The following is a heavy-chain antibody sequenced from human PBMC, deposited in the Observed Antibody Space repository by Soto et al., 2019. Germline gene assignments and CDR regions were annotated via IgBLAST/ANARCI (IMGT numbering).Heavy chain of an antibody. CDR3: ARECGVVATIESNRRDNYGMDV. V-gene: IGHV1-2*04. D-gene: IGHD5-12*01. Sequence: AGVKVSCKASGDTFTGSYMHWVRQARGRGREWMGRINPNIAGTIYPQNFQGSVTMTMATSIITAHTKLSMLISYDTAVYYCARECGVVATIESNRRDNYGMDVWGQGTTVTVSS. J-gene: IGHJ6*02. CDR1: GDTFTGSY. CDR2: INPNIAGT.